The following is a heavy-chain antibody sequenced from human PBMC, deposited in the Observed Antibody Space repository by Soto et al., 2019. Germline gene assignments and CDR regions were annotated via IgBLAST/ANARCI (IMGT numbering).Heavy chain of an antibody. Sequence: QVQLQESGPGLVKPSQTLSLTCTVSGGSISSGDYYWSWIRQPPGKGLEWIGYIYYSGSTHYTPSLKSRVTMSVATSKNQFSLKLSFVTAADTAVYYCARGLSVTVTTPSYYFDYWGQGSLVTVSS. CDR2: IYYSGST. CDR3: ARGLSVTVTTPSYYFDY. D-gene: IGHD4-17*01. J-gene: IGHJ4*02. V-gene: IGHV4-30-4*01. CDR1: GGSISSGDYY.